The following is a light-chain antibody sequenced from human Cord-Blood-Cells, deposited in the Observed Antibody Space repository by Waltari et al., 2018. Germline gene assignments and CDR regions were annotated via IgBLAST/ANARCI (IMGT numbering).Light chain of an antibody. CDR3: GADHGSGSNFVYV. CDR2: VGTGGIVG. CDR1: RGHSNYN. V-gene: IGLV9-49*01. Sequence: QPVLTQPPSASASLGASVTLTCTLSRGHSNYNVDWYQQRPGKGPRFVMRVGTGGIVGSKGDGIPDRFSVLGSGLNRYLTIKNIQEEDESDYHCGADHGSGSNFVYVFGTGTKVTVL. J-gene: IGLJ1*01.